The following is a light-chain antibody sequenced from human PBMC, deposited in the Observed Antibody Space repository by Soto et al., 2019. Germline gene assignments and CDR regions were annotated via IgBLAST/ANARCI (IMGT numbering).Light chain of an antibody. V-gene: IGLV7-46*01. CDR3: LLSYSGASYV. CDR2: DTS. Sequence: QAVVTQEPSRTVSPGGTVTLTCGSSTGAVTSGHYPYWFQQKPGQAPRTLIYDTSNKHSWTPARFSGSLLGGKAALTLSGAQPEDEAEYYCLLSYSGASYVFGTGTKVTVL. J-gene: IGLJ1*01. CDR1: TGAVTSGHY.